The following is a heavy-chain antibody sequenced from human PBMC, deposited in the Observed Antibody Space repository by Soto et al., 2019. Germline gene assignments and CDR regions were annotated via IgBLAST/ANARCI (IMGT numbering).Heavy chain of an antibody. D-gene: IGHD2-15*01. V-gene: IGHV3-23*01. CDR1: GFTFSTYV. CDR2: ISGSGGAT. Sequence: EVQLLESGGGLVQPGGSLRLSCGSSGFTFSTYVMTWVRQAPGKGLEWVSVISGSGGATDYADSVKGRFTISRDNSKNTLFLQMNSLSAEDTAVYYCAKDKSTHLLCSGGSCHLNFDDWGQGTLVTVSS. CDR3: AKDKSTHLLCSGGSCHLNFDD. J-gene: IGHJ4*02.